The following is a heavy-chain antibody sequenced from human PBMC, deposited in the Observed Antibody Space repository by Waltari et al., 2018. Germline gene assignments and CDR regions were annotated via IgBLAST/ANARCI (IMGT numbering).Heavy chain of an antibody. J-gene: IGHJ4*02. CDR2: IRDDGSNK. D-gene: IGHD1-26*01. V-gene: IGHV3-30*02. Sequence: QVQLVASGGGVVQPGGSLRLSCAASGFTFSRYGLHWVRQAPGKGLGWVAFIRDDGSNKYYADSVKGRFTISRDNSKNTLYLQMNSLRAEDTAVYYCAKDLGIVGLFDYWGQGTLVTVSS. CDR1: GFTFSRYG. CDR3: AKDLGIVGLFDY.